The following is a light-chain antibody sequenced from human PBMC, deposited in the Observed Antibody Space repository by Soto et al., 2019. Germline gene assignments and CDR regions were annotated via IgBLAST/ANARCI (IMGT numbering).Light chain of an antibody. CDR3: SSYTSSSTLVV. J-gene: IGLJ2*01. Sequence: QSALTQPASVSGSPGQSITISCTGTSSDVGAYNYVSWYQQHPGKAPKVMIYDVSNRPSGISNRFSGSKSGNTASLTISGLQAEDEADYYCSSYTSSSTLVVLGGGTKLTVL. V-gene: IGLV2-14*01. CDR1: SSDVGAYNY. CDR2: DVS.